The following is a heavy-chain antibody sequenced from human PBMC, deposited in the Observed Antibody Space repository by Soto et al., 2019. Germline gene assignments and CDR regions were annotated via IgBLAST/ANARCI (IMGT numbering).Heavy chain of an antibody. Sequence: VQLVESGGGLVQPGGSLRLSCAASGFIFNNYWMTWVRQAPGKGLEWVANITKEGSEFYYVYSVKGRFTISRDNAKKSMYLQMNSLRAEDMAVYYCVRDVSDYWSGYYGHWGQGTLVIVSS. CDR1: GFIFNNYW. D-gene: IGHD3-3*01. J-gene: IGHJ4*02. V-gene: IGHV3-7*01. CDR3: VRDVSDYWSGYYGH. CDR2: ITKEGSEF.